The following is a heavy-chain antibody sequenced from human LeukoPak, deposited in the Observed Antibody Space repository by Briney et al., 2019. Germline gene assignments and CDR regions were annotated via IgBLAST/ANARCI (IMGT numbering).Heavy chain of an antibody. V-gene: IGHV1-69*04. CDR2: IIPILGIA. J-gene: IGHJ4*02. D-gene: IGHD5-24*01. Sequence: SVKVSCKASGGTFSSYAISWVRQAPGQGLEWMGRIIPILGIANYAQKFQGRVTITADKSTSTAYMELSSLRSEDTAVYYCARDRAVEMATIMDYWGREPWSPSPQ. CDR1: GGTFSSYA. CDR3: ARDRAVEMATIMDY.